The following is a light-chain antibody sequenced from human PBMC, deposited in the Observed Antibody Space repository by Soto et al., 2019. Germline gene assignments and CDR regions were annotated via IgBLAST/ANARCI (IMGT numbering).Light chain of an antibody. J-gene: IGKJ1*01. V-gene: IGKV1-39*01. CDR3: QQSYRTPWT. CDR1: QSISSY. Sequence: DIQMTQSPSSLSASVGDRVTITCRASQSISSYLNWYQQKPGKAPKLLIYAASSLQSGVPSRFSGSVSGTDFTLTISNLQPEDFATYYGQQSYRTPWTFVQGTKVEIK. CDR2: AAS.